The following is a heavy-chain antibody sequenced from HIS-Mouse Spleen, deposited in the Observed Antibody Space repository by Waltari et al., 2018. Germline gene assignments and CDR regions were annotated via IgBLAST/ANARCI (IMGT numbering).Heavy chain of an antibody. J-gene: IGHJ3*02. CDR3: AKVSGYSGYETAFDI. V-gene: IGHV3-30*18. CDR2: ISYDGSNK. D-gene: IGHD5-12*01. Sequence: KGLEWVAVISYDGSNKYYADSVKGRFTISRDNSKNTLYLQMNSLRAEDTAVYYCAKVSGYSGYETAFDIWGQGTMVTVSS.